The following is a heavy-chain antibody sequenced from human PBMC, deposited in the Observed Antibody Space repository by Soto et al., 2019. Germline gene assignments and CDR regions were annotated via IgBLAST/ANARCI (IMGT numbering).Heavy chain of an antibody. V-gene: IGHV4-39*01. CDR2: IYYSGST. Sequence: QLQLQESGPGLVKPSETLSLTCTVSGGSISSSSYYWGWIRQPPGKGLEWIGSIYYSGSTYYNPSLKSRVPIAVDTSKNQFSLKLSSVTAADTAVYYCASQYFWSGYDDYWGQGTLVTVSS. CDR3: ASQYFWSGYDDY. D-gene: IGHD3-3*01. CDR1: GGSISSSSYY. J-gene: IGHJ4*02.